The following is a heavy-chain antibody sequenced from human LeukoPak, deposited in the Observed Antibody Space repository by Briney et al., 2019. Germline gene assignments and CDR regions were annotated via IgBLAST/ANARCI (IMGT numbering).Heavy chain of an antibody. V-gene: IGHV4-59*01. Sequence: SETLSLTCTVSGCSIRSYYWSWIGQPPAKGLEGMGHIYYSGSTNYNPSLKSRVTISVDTSKNQFSLKLSSVTAADTAVYYCARVPLEVAMATDGYFDYWGQGTLVTVSS. D-gene: IGHD5-24*01. CDR1: GCSIRSYY. CDR3: ARVPLEVAMATDGYFDY. CDR2: IYYSGST. J-gene: IGHJ4*02.